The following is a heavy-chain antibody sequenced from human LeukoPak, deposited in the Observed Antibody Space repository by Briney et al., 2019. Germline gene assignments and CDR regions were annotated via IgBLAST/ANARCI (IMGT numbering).Heavy chain of an antibody. CDR1: GYTFTGYY. V-gene: IGHV1-2*02. CDR3: ARAEYYYYGMDV. Sequence: ASVTVSCTASGYTFTGYYMHWVRQAPGQGLEWMGWINPNSGGTNYAQKFQGRVTMTRDTSISTAYMELSRLRSDDTAVYYCARAEYYYYGMDVWGQGTTVTVSS. J-gene: IGHJ6*02. CDR2: INPNSGGT.